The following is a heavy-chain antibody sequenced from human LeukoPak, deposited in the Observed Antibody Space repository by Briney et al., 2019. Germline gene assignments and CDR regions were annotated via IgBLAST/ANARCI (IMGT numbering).Heavy chain of an antibody. CDR1: GGSISSYY. D-gene: IGHD3-16*01. V-gene: IGHV4-59*12. Sequence: PSETLCLTCTVSGGSISSYYWSWIRQPPGKGLEWIGYIYYSGSTNYNPSLKSRVTMPVDTSKNQFSLKLRSVTAADTAVYYCARDVITDWFDPWGQGTLVTVSS. CDR2: IYYSGST. J-gene: IGHJ5*02. CDR3: ARDVITDWFDP.